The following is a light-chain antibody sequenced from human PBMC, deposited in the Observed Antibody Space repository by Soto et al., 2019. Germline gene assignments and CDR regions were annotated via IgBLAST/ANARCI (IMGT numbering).Light chain of an antibody. J-gene: IGKJ1*01. Sequence: AIRMTQSPSSFSAAKRDTASITCGATQDIGTYLAWYQQIPGKAPKLLIYDASTLQTGVPSRFSGSGSGTDFTLTISYLQSEDFGTYYCQQFYNYPRTFGQGTKVDIK. V-gene: IGKV1-8*01. CDR2: DAS. CDR1: QDIGTY. CDR3: QQFYNYPRT.